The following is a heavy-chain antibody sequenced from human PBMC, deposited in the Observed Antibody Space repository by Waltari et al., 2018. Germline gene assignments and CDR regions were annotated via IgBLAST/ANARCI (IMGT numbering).Heavy chain of an antibody. Sequence: EVQLLESGGGLVQPGGSLRLSCAASAFPFSSSAMRWVRQAPGKGLEWVATVGSGGSTYYADSVKGRFTISKDSPQNTLYLQMSSLRAEDTAVYYCARGSGYFFDYWGQGTLVTVSS. CDR1: AFPFSSSA. V-gene: IGHV3-23*01. CDR2: VGSGGST. J-gene: IGHJ4*02. D-gene: IGHD1-1*01. CDR3: ARGSGYFFDY.